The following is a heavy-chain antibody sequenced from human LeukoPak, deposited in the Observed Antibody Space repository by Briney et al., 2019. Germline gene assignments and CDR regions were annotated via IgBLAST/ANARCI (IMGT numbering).Heavy chain of an antibody. Sequence: ASVKVSCKASGYTFTGYYMHWVRQAPGQGLAWMGWINPNSGGTNYAQKFQGRVTMTRDTSISTAYMELSRLRSDDTAVYYCAGEPKLRRPYYYYYMDVWGKGTTVTVSS. J-gene: IGHJ6*03. V-gene: IGHV1-2*02. CDR1: GYTFTGYY. D-gene: IGHD5-24*01. CDR2: INPNSGGT. CDR3: AGEPKLRRPYYYYYMDV.